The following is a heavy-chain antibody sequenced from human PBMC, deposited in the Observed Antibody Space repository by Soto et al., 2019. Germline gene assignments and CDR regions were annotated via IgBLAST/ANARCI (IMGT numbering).Heavy chain of an antibody. CDR1: GFTFSDYY. CDR3: ARDHHRYSGYDYVDY. J-gene: IGHJ4*02. CDR2: ISSSSSYT. Sequence: QVPLVESGGGLVKPGGSLRLSSVASGFTFSDYYMSWIRQAPGKGLEWVSYISSSSSYTNYADSVKGRFTISRDNAKNSLYLQMNSLRAEDTAVYYCARDHHRYSGYDYVDYWGQGTLVTVSS. V-gene: IGHV3-11*05. D-gene: IGHD5-12*01.